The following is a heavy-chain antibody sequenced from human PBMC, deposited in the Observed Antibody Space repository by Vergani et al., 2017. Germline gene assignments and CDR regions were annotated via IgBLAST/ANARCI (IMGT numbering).Heavy chain of an antibody. V-gene: IGHV4-59*10. CDR2: IYTSGST. Sequence: QVQLQQWGAGLLKPSETLSLTCAVYGGSFSGYYWSWIRQPAGKGLEWIGRIYTSGSTNYNPSLKSRVTISVDKSKNQFSLKLSSVTAADTAVYYCARHSGYYPYFDYWGQGTLVTVSS. CDR1: GGSFSGYY. CDR3: ARHSGYYPYFDY. J-gene: IGHJ4*02. D-gene: IGHD3-22*01.